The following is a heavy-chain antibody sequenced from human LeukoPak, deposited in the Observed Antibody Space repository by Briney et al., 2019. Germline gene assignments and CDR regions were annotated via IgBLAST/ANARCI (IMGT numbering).Heavy chain of an antibody. Sequence: SETLSLTCTVSGGSISSYYWGWIRQPPGKGLEWIGYIFYSGSTNYNPSLKSRVTISVDMSKNQFSLKLTSVTAADTAVYYCARRGLVAGIYDLVYGFDLWGQGTMVTVSS. CDR2: IFYSGST. D-gene: IGHD3/OR15-3a*01. J-gene: IGHJ3*01. V-gene: IGHV4-59*01. CDR3: ARRGLVAGIYDLVYGFDL. CDR1: GGSISSYY.